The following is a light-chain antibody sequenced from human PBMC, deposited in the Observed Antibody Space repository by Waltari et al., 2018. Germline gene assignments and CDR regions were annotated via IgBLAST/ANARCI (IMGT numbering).Light chain of an antibody. Sequence: EIVLTQSPTSMAVSQGERVTISCTASSSVSTSYLHWYQQKPGFPPRLLVYGISSLASGVPARFSGSGSGTSYTLTISSMEAEDAANYYCQQGHSIPPTFGQGTKVEIK. CDR3: QQGHSIPPT. CDR1: SSVSTSY. V-gene: IGKV3D-7*01. CDR2: GIS. J-gene: IGKJ1*01.